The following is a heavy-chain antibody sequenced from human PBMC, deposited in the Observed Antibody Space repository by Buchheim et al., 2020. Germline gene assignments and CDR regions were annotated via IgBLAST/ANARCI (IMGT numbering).Heavy chain of an antibody. D-gene: IGHD4-17*01. Sequence: EVQLVESGGGLVQPGGSLRLSCAASGFIFSSNWMHWVRQAPGKGLVWVSRINSDGSSVFYADSVKGRFTISRDNAKNTLYLQMNSLRAEDTAVYYRARGGDDYGDYYGLDVWGQGTT. J-gene: IGHJ6*02. CDR1: GFIFSSNW. V-gene: IGHV3-74*01. CDR3: ARGGDDYGDYYGLDV. CDR2: INSDGSSV.